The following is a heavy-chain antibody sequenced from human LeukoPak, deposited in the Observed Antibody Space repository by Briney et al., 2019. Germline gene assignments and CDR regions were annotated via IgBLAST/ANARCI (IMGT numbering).Heavy chain of an antibody. V-gene: IGHV3-23*01. Sequence: PGGSLRLSCAASGFTFSSYAMSWVRQAPGKGLEWVSAISAGGETPYYADSVKGRFTISRDNFENTLYLRMNSLRADDTAVYYCAKRRYCSTTNCHDFDYWGQGTLVTVSS. CDR3: AKRRYCSTTNCHDFDY. J-gene: IGHJ4*02. D-gene: IGHD2-2*01. CDR1: GFTFSSYA. CDR2: ISAGGETP.